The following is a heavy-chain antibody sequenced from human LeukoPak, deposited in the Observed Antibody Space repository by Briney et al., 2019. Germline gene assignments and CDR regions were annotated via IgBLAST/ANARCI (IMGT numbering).Heavy chain of an antibody. Sequence: GGSLRLSCAASGFTFSSYSMNWVRQAPGKGLEWVSSISSSSSYIYYADSVKGRFTISRDNAKNSLYLQMNSLRAEDTAVYYCAREYLRVGYFDYWGQGTLVTVSS. CDR2: ISSSSSYI. V-gene: IGHV3-21*01. D-gene: IGHD2-2*02. CDR1: GFTFSSYS. J-gene: IGHJ4*02. CDR3: AREYLRVGYFDY.